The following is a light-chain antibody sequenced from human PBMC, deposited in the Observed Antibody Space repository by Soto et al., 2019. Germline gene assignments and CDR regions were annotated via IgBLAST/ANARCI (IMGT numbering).Light chain of an antibody. CDR1: SSDVGNYNY. Sequence: SVLTQPASVSGSPGQSITISCTGTSSDVGNYNYVSWYQQHPGKAPKLMIHDVSNRPSGVSNRFSCSKSGNTASLTISGLQAVDEADYYCSSYTSSSTYVFGTGTKVTVL. J-gene: IGLJ1*01. CDR3: SSYTSSSTYV. CDR2: DVS. V-gene: IGLV2-14*01.